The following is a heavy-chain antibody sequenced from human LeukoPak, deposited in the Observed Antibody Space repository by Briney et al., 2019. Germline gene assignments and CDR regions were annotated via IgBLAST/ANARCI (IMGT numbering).Heavy chain of an antibody. CDR3: ARGPWTSGYSSSWYGYYFDY. CDR2: IYYSGST. V-gene: IGHV4-31*03. Sequence: SQTLSLICTVSGGSISSGGYYWSWIRQHPGKGLEWIGYIYYSGSTYYNPSLKSRVTISVDTSKNQFSLKLSSVTAADTAVYYCARGPWTSGYSSSWYGYYFDYWGQGTLVTVSS. CDR1: GGSISSGGYY. D-gene: IGHD6-13*01. J-gene: IGHJ4*02.